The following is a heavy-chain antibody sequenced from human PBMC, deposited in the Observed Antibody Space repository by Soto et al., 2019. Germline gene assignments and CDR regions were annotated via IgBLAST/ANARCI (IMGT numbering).Heavy chain of an antibody. V-gene: IGHV1-46*01. Sequence: GASVKVSCKASGYTFTSYYMHWVRQAPGQGLEWMGIINPSGGSTSYAQKFQGRVTMTRDTSTSTVYMELSSLRSEDTAVYYCARAPPYYDSYAEIDYWGQGTLVTVSS. CDR1: GYTFTSYY. CDR3: ARAPPYYDSYAEIDY. CDR2: INPSGGST. D-gene: IGHD3-22*01. J-gene: IGHJ4*02.